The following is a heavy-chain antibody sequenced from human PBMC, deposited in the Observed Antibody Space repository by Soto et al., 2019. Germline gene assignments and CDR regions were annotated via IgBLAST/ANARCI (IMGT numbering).Heavy chain of an antibody. V-gene: IGHV1-69*12. J-gene: IGHJ4*02. CDR3: ARDPRHYYDSSGPLFDY. CDR1: GGSFSSYA. D-gene: IGHD3-22*01. Sequence: QVQLVQSGAEVNKPGSSVKVSCKASGGSFSSYAISWVRQSTGQWIECLGGIIPIYVTANYAQKFQGRVKIPADVSTSTAYMELSSLRSEDTAVYYCARDPRHYYDSSGPLFDYWCKGTLVTVSS. CDR2: IIPIYVTA.